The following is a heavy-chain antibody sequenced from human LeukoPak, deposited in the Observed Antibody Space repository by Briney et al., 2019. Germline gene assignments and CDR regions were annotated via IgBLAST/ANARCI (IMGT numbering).Heavy chain of an antibody. CDR1: GFTFSSHG. CDR2: IWYDGSNK. CDR3: ARAVVPAGNPNGLDP. J-gene: IGHJ5*02. D-gene: IGHD2-2*01. Sequence: PGRSLRLSCAASGFTFSSHGMHWVRQPPGKGLEWVAVIWYDGSNKYYADSVKGRCTTSRDNAKNALYLQMNSLRAEDTAVYYCARAVVPAGNPNGLDPWGQGTLVTVSS. V-gene: IGHV3-33*01.